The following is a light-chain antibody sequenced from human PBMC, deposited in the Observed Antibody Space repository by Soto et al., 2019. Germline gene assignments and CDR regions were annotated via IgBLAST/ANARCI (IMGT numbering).Light chain of an antibody. J-gene: IGKJ2*01. CDR2: GAS. Sequence: EIVMTQSPATLSVSPGERATLSCRASQSVSSNVARYQQIPGQTPRLLIYGASTRATGIPVRFSGSGSGTELTITISSLQSEDFEVYYCHQYDDGPYTFGQGTKVDIK. CDR1: QSVSSN. V-gene: IGKV3-15*01. CDR3: HQYDDGPYT.